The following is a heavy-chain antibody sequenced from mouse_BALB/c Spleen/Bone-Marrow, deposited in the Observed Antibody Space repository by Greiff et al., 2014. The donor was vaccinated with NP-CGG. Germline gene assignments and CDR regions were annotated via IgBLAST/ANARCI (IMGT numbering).Heavy chain of an antibody. CDR1: GYTFTVYV. D-gene: IGHD2-4*01. Sequence: QVQLQQPGPELVKPGASVKMSCKASGYTFTVYVISWVKQRTGQGLEWIGEIYPGSGSTYYNEKFKGKATLTADKSSNTAYMQLSSLTSEDSAVYFCARYYDYDWYFDVWGAGTTVTVSS. J-gene: IGHJ1*01. V-gene: IGHV1-77*01. CDR2: IYPGSGST. CDR3: ARYYDYDWYFDV.